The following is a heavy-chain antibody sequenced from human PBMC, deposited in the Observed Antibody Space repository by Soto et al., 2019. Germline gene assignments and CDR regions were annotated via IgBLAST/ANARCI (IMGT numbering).Heavy chain of an antibody. CDR2: IHYSGST. J-gene: IGHJ4*02. CDR1: GGSISSGDYY. V-gene: IGHV4-30-4*01. Sequence: SETLSLTCTVSGGSISSGDYYWSWIRQPPGKGLEWIAYIHYSGSTYYNPSLKSRVTISVDTSKNQFSLKLSSVTAADTAVYYCARSRYSGSYFFDYWGQGILVTVSS. D-gene: IGHD1-26*01. CDR3: ARSRYSGSYFFDY.